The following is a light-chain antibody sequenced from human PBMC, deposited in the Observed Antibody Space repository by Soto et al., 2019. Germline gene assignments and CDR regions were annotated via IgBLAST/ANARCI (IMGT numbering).Light chain of an antibody. CDR1: QSVGSN. CDR3: QHYINLPLT. Sequence: IVMTQSPATLSVSPGEGTTLSCRASQSVGSNLAWYQQKLGQAPRLLIYGASTRATGIPARFSGSGSGTEFSLTISSLQSEDFAVYYCQHYINLPLTFGGGTKVEIK. V-gene: IGKV3-15*01. CDR2: GAS. J-gene: IGKJ4*01.